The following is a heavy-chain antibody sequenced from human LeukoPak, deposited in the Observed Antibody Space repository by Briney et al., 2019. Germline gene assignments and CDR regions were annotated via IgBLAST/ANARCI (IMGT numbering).Heavy chain of an antibody. CDR3: TRRNYDFWSGYEYDY. Sequence: GGSLRLSCAASGFTFSGSAMHWVRQASGKGLEWVGRIRSKANSYATAYAASVKGRFTISRDDSKNTAYLQMNSLKTEDTAVYYCTRRNYDFWSGYEYDYWGQGTLVTVSS. J-gene: IGHJ4*02. CDR1: GFTFSGSA. D-gene: IGHD3-3*01. V-gene: IGHV3-73*01. CDR2: IRSKANSYAT.